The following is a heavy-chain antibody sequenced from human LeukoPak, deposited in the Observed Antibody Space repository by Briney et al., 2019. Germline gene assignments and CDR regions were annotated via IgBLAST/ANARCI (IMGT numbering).Heavy chain of an antibody. D-gene: IGHD6-6*01. CDR2: ISGSGGST. CDR3: AKGESRPPRIAAASY. V-gene: IGHV3-23*01. J-gene: IGHJ4*02. CDR1: GFTFSSYA. Sequence: GGSLRLSCAASGFTFSSYAMSWVRQAPVKGLEWVSAISGSGGSTYYADSVKGRFTISRDNSKNTLYLQMNSLRAEDTAVYYCAKGESRPPRIAAASYWGQGTLVTVSS.